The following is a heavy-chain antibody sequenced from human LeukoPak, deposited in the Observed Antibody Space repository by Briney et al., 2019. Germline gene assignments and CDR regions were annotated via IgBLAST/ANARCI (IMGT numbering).Heavy chain of an antibody. CDR1: GYTFTSYA. CDR3: ACIAEAGTGTIDYFDY. J-gene: IGHJ4*02. V-gene: IGHV7-4-1*02. CDR2: INTNTGSP. Sequence: ASVKVSCKASGYTFTSYAMNWVRQAPGQGLEWMGWINTNTGSPTYAQGFTGRFVFSLDTSVSTAYLQISSLKAEDTAVYYCACIAEAGTGTIDYFDYWGQGTLVTVSS. D-gene: IGHD6-19*01.